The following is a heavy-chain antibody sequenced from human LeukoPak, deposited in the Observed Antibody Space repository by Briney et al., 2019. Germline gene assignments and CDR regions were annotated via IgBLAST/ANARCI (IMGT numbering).Heavy chain of an antibody. Sequence: SETLSLTCAVYGGSFSGYYWSWIRQPPGKGLEWIGEINHSGSTNYNPSLKSRVTISVDTSKNQFSLKLSSVTAADTAVYYCARGEFEEWLRFFVYWGQGTLVTVSS. CDR1: GGSFSGYY. CDR2: INHSGST. V-gene: IGHV4-34*01. J-gene: IGHJ4*02. CDR3: ARGEFEEWLRFFVY. D-gene: IGHD5-12*01.